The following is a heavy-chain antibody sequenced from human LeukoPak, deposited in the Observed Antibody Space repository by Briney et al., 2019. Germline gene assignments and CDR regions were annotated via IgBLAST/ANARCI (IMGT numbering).Heavy chain of an antibody. D-gene: IGHD3-10*01. CDR2: INHSGST. V-gene: IGHV4-34*01. Sequence: SETLSLTCAVYGGSFSGYYWSWIRQPPGKGLEWIGEINHSGSTNYNPSLKSRVTISVDTSNNQFSLKLSSVTAADTAVYYCARLQNYYGSGSYYTSRPYFDYWGQGTLVTVSS. J-gene: IGHJ4*02. CDR1: GGSFSGYY. CDR3: ARLQNYYGSGSYYTSRPYFDY.